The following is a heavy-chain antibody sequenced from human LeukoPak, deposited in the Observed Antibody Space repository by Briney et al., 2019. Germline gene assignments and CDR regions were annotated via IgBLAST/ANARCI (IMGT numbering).Heavy chain of an antibody. Sequence: SETLSLTCAVYGGSFSGYYWSWIRQPPGKGLEWIGEINHSGSTNYNPSLKSRVTISVDTSKNQFSLKLSSVTAADTAVYYCARAGLHYYYYGMDVWGKGTTVTVSS. J-gene: IGHJ6*04. CDR2: INHSGST. CDR3: ARAGLHYYYYGMDV. D-gene: IGHD3-16*01. CDR1: GGSFSGYY. V-gene: IGHV4-34*01.